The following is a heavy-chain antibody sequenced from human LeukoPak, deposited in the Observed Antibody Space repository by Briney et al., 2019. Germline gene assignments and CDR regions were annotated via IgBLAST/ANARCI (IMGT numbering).Heavy chain of an antibody. Sequence: GGSLRLSCAASGFTVSSNYMSWVRQAPGKGLEWVSVIYSGGSTYYAGSVRGRFTISRDNSKNTLYPQMNSLRAEDTAVYYCARDVRVISGYSPSYFDYWGQGTLVTVSS. D-gene: IGHD5-18*01. CDR3: ARDVRVISGYSPSYFDY. CDR1: GFTVSSNY. V-gene: IGHV3-53*01. J-gene: IGHJ4*02. CDR2: IYSGGST.